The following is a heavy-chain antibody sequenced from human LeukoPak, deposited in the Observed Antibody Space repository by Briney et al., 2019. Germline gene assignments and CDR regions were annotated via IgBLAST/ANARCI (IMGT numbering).Heavy chain of an antibody. CDR2: INTDGSNT. D-gene: IGHD6-13*01. V-gene: IGHV3-74*01. J-gene: IGHJ5*02. CDR1: GFTLSSYW. CDR3: ARSGRRAAAGTRDWFDP. Sequence: GGSLRLSCEASGFTLSSYWMFWVRQAPGEGLLWVSRINTDGSNTAYADSVKGRFTISRDNAKNTLYLQMNSLRAEDTAVYYCARSGRRAAAGTRDWFDPWGQGTLVTVSS.